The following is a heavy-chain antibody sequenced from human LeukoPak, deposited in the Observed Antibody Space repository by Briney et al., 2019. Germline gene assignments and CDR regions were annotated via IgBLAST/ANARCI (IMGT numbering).Heavy chain of an antibody. CDR2: INPNSGGT. CDR3: ARDRSGYYYGNWFDP. D-gene: IGHD3-22*01. Sequence: ASVKVSCKASGYTFTGYYMHWVRQAPGQGLEWMGWINPNSGGTNYAQKFQGRVTMTRDTSISTAYMELSRLRSDDTAVYYCARDRSGYYYGNWFDPWGQGTLVTVSS. J-gene: IGHJ5*02. CDR1: GYTFTGYY. V-gene: IGHV1-2*02.